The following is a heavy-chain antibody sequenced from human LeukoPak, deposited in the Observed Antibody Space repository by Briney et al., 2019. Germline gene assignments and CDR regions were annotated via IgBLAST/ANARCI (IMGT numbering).Heavy chain of an antibody. D-gene: IGHD2-2*03. CDR2: ISHSGST. CDR1: GGSFSGYY. V-gene: IGHV4-34*01. CDR3: VGYCSSTSCYLRY. Sequence: SETLSLTCAVYGGSFSGYYWSWIRQPXXXXXEWIGEISHSGSTNYNPSLKSRVTISVDTSKNQFSLKLSSVTAADTAVYYCVGYCSSTSCYLRYWGQGTLVTVSS. J-gene: IGHJ4*02.